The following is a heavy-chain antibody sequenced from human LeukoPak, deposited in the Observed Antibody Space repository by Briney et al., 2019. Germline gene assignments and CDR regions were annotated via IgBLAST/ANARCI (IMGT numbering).Heavy chain of an antibody. CDR2: ISSTRSTI. Sequence: GGSLRLSCTASGFTFSDYTMNWVRQAPGKGLAWVSSISSTRSTIYYADSVKGRFTISRDNAKNSLYLQRNSLRDEDTAVYYCARAVAADFWGQGTQVTVSS. CDR3: ARAVAADF. J-gene: IGHJ4*02. V-gene: IGHV3-48*02. CDR1: GFTFSDYT. D-gene: IGHD6-19*01.